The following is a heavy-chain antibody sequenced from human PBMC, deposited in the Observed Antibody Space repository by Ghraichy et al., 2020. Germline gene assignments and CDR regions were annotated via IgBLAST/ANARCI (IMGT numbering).Heavy chain of an antibody. V-gene: IGHV3-21*01. CDR3: ATGRSYSNQFRFDP. D-gene: IGHD6-13*01. J-gene: IGHJ5*02. Sequence: GGSLRLSCAASGFTFSSYSMNWVRQAPGKGLEWVSSISSSSSYIYYADSVKGRFTISRDNAKNSLYLQMNSLRAEDTAVYYCATGRSYSNQFRFDPWGQGTLVTVSS. CDR2: ISSSSSYI. CDR1: GFTFSSYS.